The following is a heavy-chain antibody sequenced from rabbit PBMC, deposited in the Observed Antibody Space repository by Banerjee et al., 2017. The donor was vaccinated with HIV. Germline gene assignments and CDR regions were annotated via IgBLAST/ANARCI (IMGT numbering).Heavy chain of an antibody. J-gene: IGHJ4*01. D-gene: IGHD1-1*01. CDR1: GFDFSSNA. Sequence: QSLEESGGDLVKPGASLTLTCKASGFDFSSNAMCWVRQAPGKGLEWIACIYTGHGGTYYASWARGRFTISKTSSTTVTLQMTSLTAADTATYFCARCVANTYYPFNLWGQGTLVTVS. CDR3: ARCVANTYYPFNL. CDR2: IYTGHGGT. V-gene: IGHV1S40*01.